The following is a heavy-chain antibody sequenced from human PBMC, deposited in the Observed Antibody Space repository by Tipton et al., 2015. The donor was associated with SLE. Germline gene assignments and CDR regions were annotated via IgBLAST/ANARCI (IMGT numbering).Heavy chain of an antibody. CDR1: GGSINSGDYY. Sequence: TLSLTCTVSGGSINSGDYYWSWIRQHPGKGLEWVGYIYYSGSTYYNPSLKSRVTISVDTSKNQFSLKLSSVTAADTAVYYCASTSAYYYYGMDVWGQGTTVTVSS. J-gene: IGHJ6*02. V-gene: IGHV4-31*03. CDR3: ASTSAYYYYGMDV. CDR2: IYYSGST. D-gene: IGHD6-6*01.